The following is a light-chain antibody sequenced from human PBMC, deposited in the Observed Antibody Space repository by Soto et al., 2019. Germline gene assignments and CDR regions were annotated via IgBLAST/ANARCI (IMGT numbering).Light chain of an antibody. CDR2: ATS. CDR1: QTISSNY. V-gene: IGKV3-20*01. CDR3: QQYVSWT. Sequence: EIGLTQSPGTLSVSPGERATLSCRASQTISSNYLAWYQQKPGQAPSLLISATSSRATGIPDRFSGSGSGTDFTLTIRRLEPEDSAIYYCQQYVSWTFGQGTKVEIK. J-gene: IGKJ1*01.